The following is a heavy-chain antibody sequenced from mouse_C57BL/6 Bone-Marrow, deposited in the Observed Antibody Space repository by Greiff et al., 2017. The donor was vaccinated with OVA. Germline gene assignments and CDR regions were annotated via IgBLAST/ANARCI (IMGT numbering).Heavy chain of an antibody. V-gene: IGHV14-3*01. CDR2: NDPANGNT. J-gene: IGHJ3*01. D-gene: IGHD1-1*02. CDR3: ARDYPGAWFAY. CDR1: GFNIQNTY. Sequence: VQLPPSVAELFGAGASVKLFFPASGFNIQNTYIHWGKARPEPGLEWNGRNDPANGNTKYAPKFQGKATITADTSSNTAYLQLSSLTSEDTAIYYCARDYPGAWFAYWGQGTLVTVSA.